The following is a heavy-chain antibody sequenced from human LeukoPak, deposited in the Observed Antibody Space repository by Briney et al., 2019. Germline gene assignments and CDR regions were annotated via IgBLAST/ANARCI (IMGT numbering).Heavy chain of an antibody. D-gene: IGHD2-2*01. J-gene: IGHJ6*02. CDR2: INAGNGNT. Sequence: ASVKVSCKASGHTFTSYAMHWVRQAPGQRLEWMGWINAGNGNTKYSQKFQGRVTITRDTSASTAYMELSSLRSEDTAVYYCASRYCSSTSCYPYYYGMDVWGQGTTVTVSS. CDR1: GHTFTSYA. CDR3: ASRYCSSTSCYPYYYGMDV. V-gene: IGHV1-3*01.